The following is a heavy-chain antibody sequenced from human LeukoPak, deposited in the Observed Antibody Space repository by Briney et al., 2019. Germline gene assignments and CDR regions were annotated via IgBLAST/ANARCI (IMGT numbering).Heavy chain of an antibody. V-gene: IGHV5-51*01. Sequence: GESLKISRKGSGYSFTSYWIGWVRQMPGKGLEWMGIIYPGDSDTRYSPSFQGQVTISADKSISTAYLQWSSLKASDTAMYYCASYEGATNYAFDIWGQGTMVTVSS. CDR1: GYSFTSYW. J-gene: IGHJ3*02. CDR3: ASYEGATNYAFDI. D-gene: IGHD1-26*01. CDR2: IYPGDSDT.